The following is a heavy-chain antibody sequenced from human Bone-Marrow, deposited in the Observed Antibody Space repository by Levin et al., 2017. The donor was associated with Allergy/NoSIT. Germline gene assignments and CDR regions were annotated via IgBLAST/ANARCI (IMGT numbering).Heavy chain of an antibody. CDR2: IYYSGTA. V-gene: IGHV4-59*08. CDR1: GGSINFNY. D-gene: IGHD5-18*01. Sequence: SETLSLTCTVSGGSINFNYWSWIRQPPGKGLEWIGYIYYSGTADYNPSLKSRVTLSVDTSRNQFSLKLSSVTAADTAVYFCARLDTAMVNFDYWGQGSLVTVSS. CDR3: ARLDTAMVNFDY. J-gene: IGHJ4*02.